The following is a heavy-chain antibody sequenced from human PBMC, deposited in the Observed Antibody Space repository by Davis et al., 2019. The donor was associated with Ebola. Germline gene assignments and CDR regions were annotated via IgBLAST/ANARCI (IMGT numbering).Heavy chain of an antibody. D-gene: IGHD1-26*01. Sequence: PGGSLRPSCPAPGFISRSYVMSWVRQAPGKGREWVSTLGTSADQYYEDSMKGRFTISRDNSKNTLYLQMNGLRVEDTAIYYCAKDTSNIWFDIWGQGTMVTVSS. CDR2: LGTSADQ. J-gene: IGHJ3*02. CDR1: GFISRSYV. CDR3: AKDTSNIWFDI. V-gene: IGHV3-23*01.